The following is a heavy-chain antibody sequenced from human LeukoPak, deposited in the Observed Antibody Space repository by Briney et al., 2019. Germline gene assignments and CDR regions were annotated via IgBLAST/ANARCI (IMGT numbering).Heavy chain of an antibody. CDR2: IWYDGSNK. CDR3: AKGYGSGSYCIDY. D-gene: IGHD3-10*01. Sequence: GGSLRLSCAASGFTFRSYGMHWVRQAPGKGLEWVAVIWYDGSNKYYADSVKGRFTISRDNSKNTLYLQMNSLRAEDTAVYYCAKGYGSGSYCIDYWGQGTLVTVSS. CDR1: GFTFRSYG. V-gene: IGHV3-33*06. J-gene: IGHJ4*02.